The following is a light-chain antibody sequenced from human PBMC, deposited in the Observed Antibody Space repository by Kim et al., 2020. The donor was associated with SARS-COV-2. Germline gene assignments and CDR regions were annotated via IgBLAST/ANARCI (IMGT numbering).Light chain of an antibody. CDR1: QNINSF. Sequence: DIQMTQSPSSLAASVGDRVTITCRASQNINSFLNWYQQRPGKAPQLLIYAASTLQIGVPSRFSGSGSGTDFTLTITSLQPGDFATYYCQQSHTAPLLTFGGGTKVDIK. CDR3: QQSHTAPLLT. CDR2: AAS. J-gene: IGKJ4*01. V-gene: IGKV1-39*01.